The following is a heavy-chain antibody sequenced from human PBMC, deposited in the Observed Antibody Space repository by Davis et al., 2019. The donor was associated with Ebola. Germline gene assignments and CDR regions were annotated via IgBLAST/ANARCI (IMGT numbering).Heavy chain of an antibody. CDR1: GSSFRGYS. J-gene: IGHJ5*02. CDR2: LHQSGST. D-gene: IGHD1-26*01. V-gene: IGHV4-34*01. CDR3: ARGVGATTGWFDP. Sequence: SNPLSPPFPPLGSSFRGYSWSWIRQPPGNAPESLRDLHQSGSTNYNPSLKLPVTISVDTSKNQFSLKLSAVTAADTAVYYCARGVGATTGWFDPWGQGTLVTVSS.